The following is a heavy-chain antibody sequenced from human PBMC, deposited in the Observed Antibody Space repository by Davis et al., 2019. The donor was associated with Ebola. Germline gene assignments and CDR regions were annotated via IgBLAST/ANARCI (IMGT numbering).Heavy chain of an antibody. Sequence: MPSETLSLTCTVSGGSVSSRSYYWSWIRQPPGKGLEWIGEINHSGSTNYNPSLKSRVTISVDTSKNQFSLKLSSVTAADTAVYYCARGISGSYLLYYFGMDVWGQGTTVTVSS. J-gene: IGHJ6*02. CDR1: GGSVSSRSYY. CDR2: INHSGST. D-gene: IGHD1-26*01. V-gene: IGHV4-39*07. CDR3: ARGISGSYLLYYFGMDV.